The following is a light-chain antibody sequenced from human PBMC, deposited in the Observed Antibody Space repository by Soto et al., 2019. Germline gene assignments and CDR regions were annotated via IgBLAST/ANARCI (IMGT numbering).Light chain of an antibody. CDR3: QQYGPSPPYT. V-gene: IGKV3-20*01. CDR2: AAS. CDR1: RSFASSY. Sequence: VLTQSPDTLSLSPGERATLSCRASRSFASSYLAWYQQRPGQAPRLLIYAASSRATGIPDRFRGSGSGTDFTLTISRLEPEDSAVYYCQQYGPSPPYTFGQGTDLEIK. J-gene: IGKJ2*01.